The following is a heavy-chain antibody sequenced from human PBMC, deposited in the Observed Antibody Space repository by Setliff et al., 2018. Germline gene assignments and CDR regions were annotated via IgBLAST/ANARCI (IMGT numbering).Heavy chain of an antibody. D-gene: IGHD3-22*01. J-gene: IGHJ6*03. CDR1: GFSFSSYI. Sequence: PGGSLRLSCAASGFSFSSYIINWVRQAPGKGLEWVSSISRSSNYISYADSVKGRFTISRDNAKNSLYLQMNSLRAEDTALYYCAKLRYYYDSSGYYYRFDYFYYYMDVWGKGTTVTVSS. CDR3: AKLRYYYDSSGYYYRFDYFYYYMDV. CDR2: ISRSSNYI. V-gene: IGHV3-21*01.